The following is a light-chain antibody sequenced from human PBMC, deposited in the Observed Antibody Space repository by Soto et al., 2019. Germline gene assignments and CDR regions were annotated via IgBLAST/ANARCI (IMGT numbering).Light chain of an antibody. CDR1: QSVSSN. V-gene: IGKV3-15*01. CDR2: SAS. CDR3: QQYNNWPPT. J-gene: IGKJ1*01. Sequence: IVMTQSPATLSVSPGERSTLSCRASQSVSSNLAWYQQKPGQAPRLLIYSASTRATGIPARFSGSGSGTEFTLTISSLQSEDFAVYYCQQYNNWPPTFGQGTKVDIK.